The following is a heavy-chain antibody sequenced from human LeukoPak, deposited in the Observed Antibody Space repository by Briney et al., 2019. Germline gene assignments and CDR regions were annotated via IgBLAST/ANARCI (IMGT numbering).Heavy chain of an antibody. Sequence: GGSLRLSCAASGFTVSSNYMSWVRQAPGKGLEWVSVIYSGGSTYYADSVKGRFTISRDNSKNTLYLQMNSLRAEDTAVYYCARESTSWYFDLSGRGTLVTVSS. CDR2: IYSGGST. CDR1: GFTVSSNY. V-gene: IGHV3-53*01. D-gene: IGHD2-2*01. J-gene: IGHJ2*01. CDR3: ARESTSWYFDL.